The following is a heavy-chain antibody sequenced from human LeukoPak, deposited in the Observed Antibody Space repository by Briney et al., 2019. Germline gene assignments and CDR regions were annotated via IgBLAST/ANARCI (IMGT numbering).Heavy chain of an antibody. J-gene: IGHJ4*02. Sequence: GGSLRLSCAASGFTVSSNHMNWVRQAPGKGLEWVSIIYSVGTTHYAAPLKGRFTISKDDSENTLDLQMTSLRAEDTAVYYCARDSSSHYFDYWGQGTLVTVSS. V-gene: IGHV3-66*01. D-gene: IGHD6-6*01. CDR3: ARDSSSHYFDY. CDR1: GFTVSSNH. CDR2: IYSVGTT.